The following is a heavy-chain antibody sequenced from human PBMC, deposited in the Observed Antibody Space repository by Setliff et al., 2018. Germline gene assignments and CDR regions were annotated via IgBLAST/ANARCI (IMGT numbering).Heavy chain of an antibody. CDR2: IYRGGSST. J-gene: IGHJ5*02. Sequence: GSLRLSCAASGFTFSSYAMSWVRQAPGGGLEWVSVIYRGGSSTKYAESVKGRFIISRDNSKNTLYLDMNTVTAEDTAVYYCAKDGLEGRSQYSSGWYGHHWGQGTLVTVSS. CDR3: AKDGLEGRSQYSSGWYGHH. V-gene: IGHV3-23*03. CDR1: GFTFSSYA. D-gene: IGHD6-19*01.